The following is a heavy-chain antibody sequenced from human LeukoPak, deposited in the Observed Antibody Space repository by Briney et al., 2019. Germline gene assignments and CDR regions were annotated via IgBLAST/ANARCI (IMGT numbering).Heavy chain of an antibody. CDR2: IYYSGST. CDR1: GGSISSSSYY. Sequence: PSETLSLTCTVSGGSISSSSYYWGWIRQPPGKGLEWIGSIYYSGSTFYNPSLKSRVTISVDTSKNQFSLKLSSVTAADTAVYYCVRDRTTVARRELDFWGQGTLVTVSS. D-gene: IGHD4-11*01. J-gene: IGHJ4*02. V-gene: IGHV4-39*07. CDR3: VRDRTTVARRELDF.